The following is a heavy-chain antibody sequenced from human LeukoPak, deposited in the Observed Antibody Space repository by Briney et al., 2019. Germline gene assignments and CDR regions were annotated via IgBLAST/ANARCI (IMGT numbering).Heavy chain of an antibody. Sequence: SETLSLTCTVSGYSMSSGYYWGWIRQPPERGLEWIGSMYHTGSTYYNPSLKSRVTISVDTSKNQFSLKLSSVTAADTAVYYCARRYDFWSGYPPPLDYWGQGTLVTVSS. CDR2: MYHTGST. CDR3: ARRYDFWSGYPPPLDY. D-gene: IGHD3-3*01. V-gene: IGHV4-38-2*02. J-gene: IGHJ4*02. CDR1: GYSMSSGYY.